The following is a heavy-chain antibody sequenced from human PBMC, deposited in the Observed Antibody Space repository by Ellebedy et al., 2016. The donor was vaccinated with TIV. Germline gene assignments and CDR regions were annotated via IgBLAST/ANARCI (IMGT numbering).Heavy chain of an antibody. CDR2: INPNSGGT. V-gene: IGHV1-2*02. Sequence: ASVKVSCKASGYTFTSYDINWVRQAPGRGLEWMGWINPNSGGTNYAQKFQGRVTMTRDTSITTAYMELSRLRSDDTAMYYCGTVPAVAGTAFYWYFDLWGRGTLVSVSS. J-gene: IGHJ2*01. CDR3: GTVPAVAGTAFYWYFDL. CDR1: GYTFTSYD. D-gene: IGHD6-19*01.